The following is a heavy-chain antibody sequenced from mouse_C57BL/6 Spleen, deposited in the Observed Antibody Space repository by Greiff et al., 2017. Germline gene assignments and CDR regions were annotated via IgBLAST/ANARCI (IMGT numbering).Heavy chain of an antibody. CDR2: ISDGGSYT. J-gene: IGHJ4*01. CDR3: ARGEDAMDY. CDR1: GFTFSSYA. V-gene: IGHV5-4*01. Sequence: EVHLVESGGGLVKPGGSLKLSCAASGFTFSSYAMSWVRQTPEKRLEWVATISDGGSYTYYPDNVKGRFTISRDNAKNNLYLQMSHLKSEDTAMYYCARGEDAMDYWGQGTSVTVSS.